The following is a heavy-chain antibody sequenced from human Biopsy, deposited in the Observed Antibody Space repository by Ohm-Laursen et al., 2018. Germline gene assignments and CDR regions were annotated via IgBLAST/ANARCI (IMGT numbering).Heavy chain of an antibody. CDR3: AADINVWNVNY. CDR1: GYAVTEFS. CDR2: FAPENGKT. Sequence: SLVKVSCNVSGYAVTEFSMHWVRQAPGKGLEWMGGFAPENGKTIYAQKFQGRVIMTEDTSTDTAYMELSSLRSEDTAVYYCAADINVWNVNYWGQGTQVTVSS. D-gene: IGHD1-1*01. V-gene: IGHV1-24*01. J-gene: IGHJ4*02.